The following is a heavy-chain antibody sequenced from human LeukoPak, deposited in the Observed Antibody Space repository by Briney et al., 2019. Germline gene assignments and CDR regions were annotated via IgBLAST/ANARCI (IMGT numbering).Heavy chain of an antibody. J-gene: IGHJ3*02. Sequence: SETLSLTCTVSGGSISSYYWSWIRQPPGKGLEWIGYIYYSGSTNYNPSLKSRVTISVDTSKNQFSLKLSSVTAADTAVYYCARDPLLRSAFDIWGQGTMVTVSS. V-gene: IGHV4-59*01. CDR3: ARDPLLRSAFDI. CDR2: IYYSGST. CDR1: GGSISSYY. D-gene: IGHD3-22*01.